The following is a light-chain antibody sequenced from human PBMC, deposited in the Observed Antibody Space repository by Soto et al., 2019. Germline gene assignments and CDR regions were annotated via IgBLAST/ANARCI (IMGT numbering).Light chain of an antibody. CDR3: QQSYSSLT. J-gene: IGKJ4*01. Sequence: DIQMTQSPSSLSASVGDRATITCRASQSIITYLNWYQQKPGKAPKLLIYAASSSQSGVPSRFSGSGSGTDFTLIISSLRPEDFATHYCQQSYSSLTFGGGTKVDIK. CDR1: QSIITY. CDR2: AAS. V-gene: IGKV1-39*01.